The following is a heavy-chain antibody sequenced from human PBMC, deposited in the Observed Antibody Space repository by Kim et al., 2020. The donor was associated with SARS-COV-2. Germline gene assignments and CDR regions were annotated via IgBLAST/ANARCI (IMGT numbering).Heavy chain of an antibody. Sequence: ADSVKGRFTLSRDNSKNTLYLQMNSLRAEDTAIYYCAKEPGSGPLYYFDYWGQGTLVTVSS. V-gene: IGHV3-23*01. J-gene: IGHJ4*02. D-gene: IGHD2-15*01. CDR3: AKEPGSGPLYYFDY.